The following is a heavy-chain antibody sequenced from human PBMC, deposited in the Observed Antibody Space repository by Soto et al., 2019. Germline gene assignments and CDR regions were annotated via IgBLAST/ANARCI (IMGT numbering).Heavy chain of an antibody. CDR3: ARTGLRFDYYYYGMDV. CDR1: GFTFSSYA. Sequence: GGSLRLSCAASGFTFSSYAMHWVRQAPGTGLEWVAVISYDGSNKYYADSVKGRFTISRDNSKNTLYLQMNSLRAEDAAVYYCARTGLRFDYYYYGMDVWGQGTTVTVSS. D-gene: IGHD5-12*01. J-gene: IGHJ6*02. V-gene: IGHV3-30-3*01. CDR2: ISYDGSNK.